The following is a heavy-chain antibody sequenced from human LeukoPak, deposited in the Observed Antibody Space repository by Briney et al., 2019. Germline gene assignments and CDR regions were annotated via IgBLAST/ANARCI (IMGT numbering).Heavy chain of an antibody. CDR1: GFTFSGFA. Sequence: QTGGSLRLSCAASGFTFSGFAMTWVRQAPRKGLEWVSAITGSGTSTSYADSVKGRFTISRDKSRNTLYLQMNSLRAEDTAVYFCAKGHCSGGACYRFDYWGQGALVTVSS. CDR3: AKGHCSGGACYRFDY. V-gene: IGHV3-23*01. D-gene: IGHD2-15*01. CDR2: ITGSGTST. J-gene: IGHJ4*02.